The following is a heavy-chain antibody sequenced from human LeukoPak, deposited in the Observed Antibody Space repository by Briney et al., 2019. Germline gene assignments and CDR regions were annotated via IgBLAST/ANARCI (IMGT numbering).Heavy chain of an antibody. CDR1: GGTFSSYA. D-gene: IGHD4-17*01. CDR3: AREPEESYDYGDYDWYFDL. Sequence: ASVKVSCKASGGTFSSYAISWVRQAPGQGLGWMGRIIPIFGIANYAQKFQGRATITADKSTSTAYMELSSLRSEDTAVYYCAREPEESYDYGDYDWYFDLWGRGTLVTVSS. J-gene: IGHJ2*01. V-gene: IGHV1-69*04. CDR2: IIPIFGIA.